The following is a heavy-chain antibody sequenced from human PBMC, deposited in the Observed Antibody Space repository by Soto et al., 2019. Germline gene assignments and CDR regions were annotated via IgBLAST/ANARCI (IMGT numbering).Heavy chain of an antibody. CDR3: ARTYCSGGSCYSAGGWFDP. V-gene: IGHV4-30-2*05. Sequence: PSETLSLTCAVSGGSISSGGSSWSWIRQPPGKGLEWIGYIYHSGSTYYNPSLKSRVTISVDTSKNQFSLKLSSVTAADTAVYYCARTYCSGGSCYSAGGWFDPWGQGTLVTVSS. D-gene: IGHD2-15*01. CDR1: GGSISSGGSS. J-gene: IGHJ5*02. CDR2: IYHSGST.